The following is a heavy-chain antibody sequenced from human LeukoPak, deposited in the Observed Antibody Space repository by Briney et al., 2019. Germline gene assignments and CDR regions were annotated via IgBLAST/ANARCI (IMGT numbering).Heavy chain of an antibody. V-gene: IGHV4-39*02. Sequence: SETLSLTCTVSGGSIGSSAYFWGWIRQPPGKGLEWIGTIYYSGDTYYNSSLKSRVTISVDTSKNHFSLRLSSVTAADTAVYYCARRGGSRFFDHWGQGTLVTVSS. D-gene: IGHD2-15*01. J-gene: IGHJ4*02. CDR3: ARRGGSRFFDH. CDR1: GGSIGSSAYF. CDR2: IYYSGDT.